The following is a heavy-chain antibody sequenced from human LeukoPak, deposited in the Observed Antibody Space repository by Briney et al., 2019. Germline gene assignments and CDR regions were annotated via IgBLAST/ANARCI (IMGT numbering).Heavy chain of an antibody. J-gene: IGHJ4*02. CDR2: IYYSGST. CDR3: ARKIRGVIYSFDY. D-gene: IGHD3-10*01. CDR1: GAPLNNYY. Sequence: SETLSLTCTVSGAPLNNYYWNWVRQPPGKGLEWIGSIYYSGSTYYNPSLKSRVTISVDTSKNQFSLKLSSVTAADTAVYYCARKIRGVIYSFDYWGQGTLVTVSS. V-gene: IGHV4-39*01.